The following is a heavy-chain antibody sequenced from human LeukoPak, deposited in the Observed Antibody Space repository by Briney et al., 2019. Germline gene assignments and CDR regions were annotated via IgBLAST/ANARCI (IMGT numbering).Heavy chain of an antibody. Sequence: EASVKVSCKASGYTFTGYYMHWVRQAPGQGLEWMGWINPNSGGTNYAQKFQGRVTMTRDTSISTAYMELSRLRSDDTAVYYCAGGYGLVWPEGYFDYWGQGTLVTVSS. CDR1: GYTFTGYY. V-gene: IGHV1-2*02. J-gene: IGHJ4*02. CDR3: AGGYGLVWPEGYFDY. D-gene: IGHD5-18*01. CDR2: INPNSGGT.